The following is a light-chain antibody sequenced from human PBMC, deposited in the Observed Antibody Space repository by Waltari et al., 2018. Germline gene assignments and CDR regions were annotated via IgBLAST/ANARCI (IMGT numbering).Light chain of an antibody. CDR3: QQHGTLPAT. CDR1: QSVGSSS. J-gene: IGKJ1*01. V-gene: IGKV3-20*01. Sequence: ELVLTQSPGTASLSPGERVTLSCRASQSVGSSSLAWYQQKPGQAPRLVLYRASRRANGIPDRFSGSGSGTDFSLTISRLEPEDFAVYYCQQHGTLPATFGQGTKVEIK. CDR2: RAS.